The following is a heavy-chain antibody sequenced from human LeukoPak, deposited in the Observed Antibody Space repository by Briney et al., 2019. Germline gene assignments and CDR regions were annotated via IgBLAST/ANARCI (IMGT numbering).Heavy chain of an antibody. CDR2: INAGNGNT. J-gene: IGHJ4*02. D-gene: IGHD1-20*01. V-gene: IGHV1-3*03. CDR1: GYTFTSYA. CDR3: ARKGRYNWNDVGFDY. Sequence: ASVKVSCKASGYTFTSYAMHWVRQAPGQRLEWMGWINAGNGNTNYSQEFQGRVTITRGTSASTAYMELSSMRSEDMAVYYCARKGRYNWNDVGFDYWGQGTLVTVSS.